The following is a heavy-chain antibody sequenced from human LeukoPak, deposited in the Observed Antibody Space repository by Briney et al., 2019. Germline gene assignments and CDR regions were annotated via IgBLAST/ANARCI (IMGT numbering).Heavy chain of an antibody. D-gene: IGHD3-3*01. J-gene: IGHJ5*02. CDR1: GGSISSGDYY. CDR2: IYQSGST. CDR3: ARAGTDKYYDFWSGYYSRVSDWFDP. Sequence: PSETLSLTCTVSGGSISSGDYYWSWIRRPAGTGVEWIGYIYQSGSTYYNPSLKSRVTISVDTSKNQFSLKLSSVTAADTAVYYCARAGTDKYYDFWSGYYSRVSDWFDPWGQGTLVTVSS. V-gene: IGHV4-30-4*01.